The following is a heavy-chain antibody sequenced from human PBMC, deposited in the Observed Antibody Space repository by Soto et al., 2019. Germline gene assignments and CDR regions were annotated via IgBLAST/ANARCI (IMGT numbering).Heavy chain of an antibody. CDR3: ARGRYGDS. D-gene: IGHD1-1*01. Sequence: QVHLVQSGAEVKKPGASVKVSCKASGYTFTSYGITWVRQTPGQALEWMGWISAHNGNTDYAQKLQGRVIVPRDTSTTRAYMQLRGLISSTTAVYYCARGRYGDSWGPGALVTVSS. V-gene: IGHV1-18*01. J-gene: IGHJ4*02. CDR1: GYTFTSYG. CDR2: ISAHNGNT.